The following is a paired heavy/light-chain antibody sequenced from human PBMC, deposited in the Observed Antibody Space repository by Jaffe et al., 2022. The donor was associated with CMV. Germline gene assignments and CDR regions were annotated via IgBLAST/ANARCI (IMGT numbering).Heavy chain of an antibody. J-gene: IGHJ3*02. V-gene: IGHV2-70*17. CDR1: GFSLSTGGMS. CDR2: IDWDDDI. D-gene: IGHD4-17*01. Sequence: QVTLRESGPALVKPTQTLTLTCTFSGFSLSTGGMSVSWIRQPPGKALEWLARIDWDDDIFKTPSLRTRLTVSKDTSKNQVVLTMTNMDPVDTGTYYCARTVGYGNYGLNAFDIWGQGTMVTVSS. CDR3: ARTVGYGNYGLNAFDI.
Light chain of an antibody. Sequence: EIVMTQSPATLSVSPGERVTLSCRASQSVGTNLGWYQQNPGQAPRLLIYGASTRATGVPARFSGSGSGTEFTLSISSLQSEDFAVYYCQQYDNWPPFTFGPGTKVDIK. CDR1: QSVGTN. CDR2: GAS. V-gene: IGKV3-15*01. J-gene: IGKJ3*01. CDR3: QQYDNWPPFT.